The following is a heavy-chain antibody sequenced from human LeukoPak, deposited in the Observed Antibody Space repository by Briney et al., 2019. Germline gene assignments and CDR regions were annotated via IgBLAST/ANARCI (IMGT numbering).Heavy chain of an antibody. D-gene: IGHD3-3*01. CDR1: GGSISSGSYY. CDR3: ARASDWSGPGVFFDY. CDR2: IYTSGST. J-gene: IGHJ4*02. V-gene: IGHV4-61*02. Sequence: PSETLSLTCTVSGGSISSGSYYWSWIRQPAGKGLEWIGLIYTSGSTNYNPSLKSRVTISVDTSKNQFSLKLSSVTAADTAVYYCARASDWSGPGVFFDYWGQGTLVTVSS.